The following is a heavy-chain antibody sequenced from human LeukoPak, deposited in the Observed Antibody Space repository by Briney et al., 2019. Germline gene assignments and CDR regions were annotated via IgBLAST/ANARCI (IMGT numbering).Heavy chain of an antibody. CDR2: INHSGST. V-gene: IGHV4-34*01. CDR3: ASALWDHDYSNYYYYYYMDV. J-gene: IGHJ6*03. D-gene: IGHD4-11*01. Sequence: PSETLSLTCAVYGGSFSGYYWSWIRQPPGKGLEWIGEINHSGSTNYNPSLKSRVTISVDTSKNQFSLKLSSVTAADTAVYYCASALWDHDYSNYYYYYYMDVWGKGTTVTVSS. CDR1: GGSFSGYY.